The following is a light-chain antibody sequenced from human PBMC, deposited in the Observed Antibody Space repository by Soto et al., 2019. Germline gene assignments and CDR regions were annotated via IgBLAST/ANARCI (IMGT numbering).Light chain of an antibody. Sequence: ALTQPASVSGSPGQSIAISCTGTSSDVGSYNLVSWYQQYPDKAPKLMIYEDNKRPSGVSNRFSGSKSGNTASLTISGLQAEDEADYYCCSYAGSSTYAFGTGTKVTVL. CDR2: EDN. CDR3: CSYAGSSTYA. V-gene: IGLV2-23*01. J-gene: IGLJ1*01. CDR1: SSDVGSYNL.